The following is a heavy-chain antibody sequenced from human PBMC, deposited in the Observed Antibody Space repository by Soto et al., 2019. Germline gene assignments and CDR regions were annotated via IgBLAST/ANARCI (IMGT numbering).Heavy chain of an antibody. CDR3: ASSSPFHY. J-gene: IGHJ4*02. Sequence: SETLSLTCSVSSASLSSSTYYWSWIRQPPGRGPEWIGSIYYSGNTYYKPSLKSRVSISIDTSRNQFSPKLTSVTAADTGVYYCASSSPFHYWGPGILVT. V-gene: IGHV4-39*01. D-gene: IGHD6-6*01. CDR2: IYYSGNT. CDR1: SASLSSSTYY.